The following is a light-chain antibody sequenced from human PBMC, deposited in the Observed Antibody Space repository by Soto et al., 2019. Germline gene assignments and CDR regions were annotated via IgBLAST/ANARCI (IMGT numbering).Light chain of an antibody. J-gene: IGKJ1*01. CDR1: QIVSSSY. CDR2: GAS. V-gene: IGKV3-20*01. Sequence: DIVLTQSPATLSLSPGERATLSCRASQIVSSSYLAWYQQKPGQAPRLLIYGASSRATGIPDRFSGSGSGTDFTLTISRLEPEDFAVYYCQQYGSSPEPFGQGTKV. CDR3: QQYGSSPEP.